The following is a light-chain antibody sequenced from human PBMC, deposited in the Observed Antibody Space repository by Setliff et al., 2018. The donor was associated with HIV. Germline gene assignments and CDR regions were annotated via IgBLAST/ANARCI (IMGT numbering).Light chain of an antibody. CDR3: SSSTASAPYV. J-gene: IGLJ1*01. Sequence: QSVLTQPASVSGSPGQSITISCTGSSSDVGGYDYVSWYQQHPDKAPKLLIYEVTNRPSGVSNRFSGSKSGDTASLTISGLRAEDEGDYYCSSSTASAPYVFGTGTKVTVL. V-gene: IGLV2-14*01. CDR1: SSDVGGYDY. CDR2: EVT.